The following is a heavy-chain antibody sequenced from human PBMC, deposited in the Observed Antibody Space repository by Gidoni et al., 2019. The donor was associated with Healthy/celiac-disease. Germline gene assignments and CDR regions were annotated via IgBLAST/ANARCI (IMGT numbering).Heavy chain of an antibody. V-gene: IGHV3-23*01. D-gene: IGHD3-3*01. CDR1: GFTFSSYA. CDR3: AKEGRFLEWLLYPNWFDP. J-gene: IGHJ5*02. CDR2: IRGSGGST. Sequence: EVQLLESGGGLVQTGGSLNLYCAASGFTFSSYAMSCVRQAQGKGLGWVSSIRGSGGSTYYAASVKGRFTISRDNSKNTLYLQMNSVRAEDTAVYYCAKEGRFLEWLLYPNWFDPWGQGTLVTVSS.